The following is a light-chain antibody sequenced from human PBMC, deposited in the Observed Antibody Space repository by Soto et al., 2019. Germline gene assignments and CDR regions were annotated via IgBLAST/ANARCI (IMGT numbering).Light chain of an antibody. CDR1: QDIGSY. CDR3: HQYFIYPQT. CDR2: TAS. Sequence: AIRMTQSPSSLSASTGDRVTITCRASQDIGSYLAWYQQRPGKAPRLLIYTASTLQTGVPPRFSGIGSGTDFTLNVSYLQSEDFATYYCHQYFIYPQTFGQGTKVDIK. V-gene: IGKV1-8*01. J-gene: IGKJ1*01.